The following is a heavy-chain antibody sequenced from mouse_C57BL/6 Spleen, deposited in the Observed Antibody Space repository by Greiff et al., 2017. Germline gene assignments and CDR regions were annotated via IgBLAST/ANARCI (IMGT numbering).Heavy chain of an antibody. D-gene: IGHD2-5*01. CDR2: INPSTGGT. Sequence: EVQLVESGPELVKPGASVKISCKASGYSFTGYYMNWVKQSPEKSLEWIGEINPSTGGTTYNQKFKAKATLTVDKSSSTAYMQLKSLTSEDSAVYYCYSNFYWGQGTTLTVSS. CDR1: GYSFTGYY. J-gene: IGHJ2*01. V-gene: IGHV1-42*01. CDR3: YSNFY.